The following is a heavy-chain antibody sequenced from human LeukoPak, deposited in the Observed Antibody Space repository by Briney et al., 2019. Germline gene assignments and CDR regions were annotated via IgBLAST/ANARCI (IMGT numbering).Heavy chain of an antibody. CDR2: IRYDGSNK. V-gene: IGHV3-30*02. CDR1: GFTFSSYG. Sequence: GGSLRLSCAASGFTFSSYGMHWVRQAPGKGLEWVAFIRYDGSNKYYADSVKGRLTISRDNSKNTLYLQMNSLRAEDTAVYYCAKDSPITMIVVVTYFDYWGQGTLVTVSS. CDR3: AKDSPITMIVVVTYFDY. D-gene: IGHD3-22*01. J-gene: IGHJ4*02.